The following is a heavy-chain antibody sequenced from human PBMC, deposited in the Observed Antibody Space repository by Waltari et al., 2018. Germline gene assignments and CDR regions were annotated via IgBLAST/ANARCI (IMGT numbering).Heavy chain of an antibody. V-gene: IGHV1-2*06. D-gene: IGHD3-22*01. J-gene: IGHJ4*02. CDR2: INPKNGDT. CDR3: LRDSSGSHFDY. Sequence: LVQSGAEVKKPGASVEVACKASGYHCTGYAILWVRQAPGQGLEWMGRINPKNGDTHYAQKFQGRVAMTTDTSTNTAFMELHSLRSDDTAVYYCLRDSSGSHFDYWGQGTLVTVSS. CDR1: GYHCTGYA.